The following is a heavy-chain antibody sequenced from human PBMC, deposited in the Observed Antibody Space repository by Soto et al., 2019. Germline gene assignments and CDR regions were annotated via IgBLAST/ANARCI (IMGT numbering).Heavy chain of an antibody. CDR1: GFTFNNFA. CDR2: ISYDGTYK. Sequence: GGSLRLSCAASGFTFNNFAMHWVRQAPGKGLEWVAFISYDGTYKYYADSVRGRFTVYRDNSKSTLFLQMNSLKFEDTAVYVCANEVDVAFSSLQYGMDVWGQGTTVTVSS. V-gene: IGHV3-30*14. D-gene: IGHD5-12*01. CDR3: ANEVDVAFSSLQYGMDV. J-gene: IGHJ6*02.